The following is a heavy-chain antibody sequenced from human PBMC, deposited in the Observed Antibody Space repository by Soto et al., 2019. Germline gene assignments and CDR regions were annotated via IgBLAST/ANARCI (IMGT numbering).Heavy chain of an antibody. D-gene: IGHD2-15*01. CDR3: ASGVVVAATLDWFDP. V-gene: IGHV1-69*01. Sequence: QVQLVQSGAEVKKPGSSVKVSCKASGGTFSSYAISWVRQAPGQGLEWMGGFIPIFGTANYAQKFQGRVTITADESTSTAYRELSSLRAEDTAVYYCASGVVVAATLDWFDPWGQGTLVTVSS. J-gene: IGHJ5*02. CDR2: FIPIFGTA. CDR1: GGTFSSYA.